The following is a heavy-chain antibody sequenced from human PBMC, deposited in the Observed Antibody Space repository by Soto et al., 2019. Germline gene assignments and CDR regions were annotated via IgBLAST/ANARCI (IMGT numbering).Heavy chain of an antibody. CDR3: AKDHTRSSGWSYYYYYYGMDV. CDR1: GFTFSSYG. J-gene: IGHJ6*02. D-gene: IGHD6-19*01. Sequence: RGSLRLSCAASGFTFSSYGMHWVRQAPGKGLEWVAVISYDGSNKYYADSVKGRFTISRDNSKNTLYLQMNSLRAEDTAVYYCAKDHTRSSGWSYYYYYYGMDVWGQGTTVTVSS. V-gene: IGHV3-30*18. CDR2: ISYDGSNK.